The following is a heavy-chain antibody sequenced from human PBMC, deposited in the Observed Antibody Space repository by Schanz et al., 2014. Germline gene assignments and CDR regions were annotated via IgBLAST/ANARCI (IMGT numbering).Heavy chain of an antibody. D-gene: IGHD3-3*01. CDR2: IASGGSHT. Sequence: EVQLLESGGALEQPGGSLRLSCAASGITFSDYAMSWVRKAPGKGRGWVSTIASGGSHTFYADSVTGRFTISGDNSKNTLFLQMNSLRVEDTAIYYCAKIWKAHHLTGRPGWSDGMDVWGQGTTV. V-gene: IGHV3-23*01. J-gene: IGHJ6*02. CDR1: GITFSDYA. CDR3: AKIWKAHHLTGRPGWSDGMDV.